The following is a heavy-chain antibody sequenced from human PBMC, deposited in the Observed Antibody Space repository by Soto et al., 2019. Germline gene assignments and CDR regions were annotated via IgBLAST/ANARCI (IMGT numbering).Heavy chain of an antibody. J-gene: IGHJ5*02. Sequence: QVQLQQWGAGLLKPSETLSLTGAVFGDSFGGSFWSWIRQSPGRGLEWTVDINPSGNTKSKPSLRGRVTVSVDASKRPFFRTLGFVTASDTAVYYCARVSGTYEYDTGDYISSPRRHKLTWVDPWGQGILVTVSP. V-gene: IGHV4-34*02. D-gene: IGHD3-9*01. CDR3: ARVSGTYEYDTGDYISSPRRHKLTWVDP. CDR1: GDSFGGSF. CDR2: INPSGNT.